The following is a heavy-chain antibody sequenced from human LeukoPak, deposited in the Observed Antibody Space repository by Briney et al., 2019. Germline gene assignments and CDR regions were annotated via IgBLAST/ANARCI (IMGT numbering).Heavy chain of an antibody. CDR2: IYHSGST. CDR1: GYSITSGYY. CDR3: ARDQDYYGSGSYGPDH. V-gene: IGHV4-38-2*02. Sequence: SETLSLTCTVSGYSITSGYYWGWVRQSPGRGLEWLASIYHSGSTFYNPCLQSRVTISVDTSKNQFSLRLRSVTAADTAVYYCARDQDYYGSGSYGPDHWGQGTLVIVSS. J-gene: IGHJ4*02. D-gene: IGHD3-10*01.